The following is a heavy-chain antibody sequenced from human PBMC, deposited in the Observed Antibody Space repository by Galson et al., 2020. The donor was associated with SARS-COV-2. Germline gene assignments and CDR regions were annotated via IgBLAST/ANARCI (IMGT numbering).Heavy chain of an antibody. CDR2: INGRGSST. V-gene: IGHV3-23*01. D-gene: IGHD1-7*01. CDR3: VKDRDNWNSGFDY. CDR1: GFTFKNYA. Sequence: GGSLRLSCAASGFTFKNYAMNWVRQAPGKGLEWVSVINGRGSSTYYADSVKGRFTISRDNSDNTFYLQMNSLRAEDTALYYCVKDRDNWNSGFDYWGQGTLVTVPS. J-gene: IGHJ4*02.